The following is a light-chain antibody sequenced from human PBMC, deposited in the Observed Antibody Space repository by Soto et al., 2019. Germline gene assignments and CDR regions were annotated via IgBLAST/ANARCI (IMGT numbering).Light chain of an antibody. CDR1: SGYVGTYSL. CDR3: CLYVGATTYV. J-gene: IGLJ1*01. CDR2: EGH. Sequence: QSVLAQPASVSGSPGQSITISCTGASGYVGTYSLVSWYQQHPGKAPKVVIYEGHKRPSGVPDRFSGSTSVNTASLTISGLQTDDEADYYCCLYVGATTYVFETGTKVTVL. V-gene: IGLV2-23*01.